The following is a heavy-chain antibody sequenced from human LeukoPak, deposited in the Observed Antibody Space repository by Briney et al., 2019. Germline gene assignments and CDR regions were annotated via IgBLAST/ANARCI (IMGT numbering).Heavy chain of an antibody. V-gene: IGHV3-74*01. Sequence: GGSLRLSCAASAFTFSSYWMHWVRQAPGRGLVWVSRIKTDGSNTNYADSVKGRFTISRDNAKNTLYLQMSSLRAEDTAVYYCARDFLHLGGWGQGTMVTVSS. CDR2: IKTDGSNT. CDR3: ARDFLHLGG. CDR1: AFTFSSYW. J-gene: IGHJ3*01. D-gene: IGHD3-16*01.